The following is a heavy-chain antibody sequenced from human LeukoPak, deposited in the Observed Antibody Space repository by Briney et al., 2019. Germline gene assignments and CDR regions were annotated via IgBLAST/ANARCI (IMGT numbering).Heavy chain of an antibody. J-gene: IGHJ4*02. V-gene: IGHV4-4*07. Sequence: SETLSLTCTVSGGSISSYYWSWIRQPAGKELEWIGRFYYSGSTNYNPSLKSRVTISVDTSNNQFSLKLSSVTAADTAVYYCASRAHYYGSSGYLFDYWGQGTLVTVSS. CDR1: GGSISSYY. D-gene: IGHD3-22*01. CDR3: ASRAHYYGSSGYLFDY. CDR2: FYYSGST.